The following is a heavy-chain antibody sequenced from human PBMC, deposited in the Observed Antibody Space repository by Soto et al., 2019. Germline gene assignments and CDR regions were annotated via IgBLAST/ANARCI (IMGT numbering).Heavy chain of an antibody. V-gene: IGHV4-39*01. J-gene: IGHJ4*02. CDR3: ARLQSTSGQYYDFWSGYPSPIDY. CDR1: GCSISSSSYY. D-gene: IGHD3-3*01. Sequence: SETLSLTCTVSGCSISSSSYYWGWIRQPPGKGLEWIGSIYYSGSTYYNPSLKSRVTISVDTSKNQFSLKLSSVTAADTAVYYCARLQSTSGQYYDFWSGYPSPIDYWGQGTLVTVSS. CDR2: IYYSGST.